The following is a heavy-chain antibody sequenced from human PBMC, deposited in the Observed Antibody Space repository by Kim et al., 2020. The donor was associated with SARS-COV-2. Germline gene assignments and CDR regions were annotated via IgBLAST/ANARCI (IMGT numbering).Heavy chain of an antibody. CDR1: GFTFSSYW. CDR2: INSDGSST. Sequence: GGSLRLSCAASGFTFSSYWMHWVRQAPGKGLVWVSRINSDGSSTSYADSVKGRFTISRDNAKNTLYLQMNSLRAEDTAVYYCARVRDYYDSSEGGAFDIWGQGTMVTVSS. D-gene: IGHD3-22*01. J-gene: IGHJ3*02. CDR3: ARVRDYYDSSEGGAFDI. V-gene: IGHV3-74*01.